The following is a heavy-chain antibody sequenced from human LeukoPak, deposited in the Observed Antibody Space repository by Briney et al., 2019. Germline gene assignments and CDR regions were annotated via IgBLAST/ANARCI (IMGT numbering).Heavy chain of an antibody. CDR3: ARKKRADPGFDI. CDR1: GGSLSGYH. Sequence: PSETLSLTCTVSGGSLSGYHWSWIRQPPGKGLEWIGYIYYSGTTNYNPSLQSRLTISVDTSKNQFSLKRTSVAAADTAIYYCARKKRADPGFDIWGQGTMVTVSS. J-gene: IGHJ3*02. CDR2: IYYSGTT. V-gene: IGHV4-59*01.